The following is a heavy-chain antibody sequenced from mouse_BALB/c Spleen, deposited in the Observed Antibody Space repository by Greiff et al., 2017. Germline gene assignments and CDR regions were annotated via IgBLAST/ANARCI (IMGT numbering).Heavy chain of an antibody. D-gene: IGHD2-3*01. CDR2: IDPENGNT. CDR1: GFNIKDYY. CDR3: ARGGLLRAMDY. V-gene: IGHV14-1*02. Sequence: EVQLQQSGAELVRPGALVKLSCKASGFNIKDYYMHWVKQRPEQGLEWIGWIDPENGNTIYDPKFQGKASITADTSSNTAYLQLSSLTSEDTAVYYCARGGLLRAMDYWGQGTSVTVSS. J-gene: IGHJ4*01.